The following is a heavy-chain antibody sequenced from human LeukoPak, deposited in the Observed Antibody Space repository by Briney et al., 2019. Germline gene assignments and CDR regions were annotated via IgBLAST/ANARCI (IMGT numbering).Heavy chain of an antibody. CDR2: IYTSGST. V-gene: IGHV4-61*02. J-gene: IGHJ4*02. CDR3: ARGGAAAGDFDY. CDR1: GRSISSGSYY. Sequence: SDTLSLTCTLSGRSISSGSYYWTWIRQPAGKGLERFGRIYTSGSTNYNPSLKSRVTISVDTSKNQFSLKLSSVTAAGPAVYYCARGGAAAGDFDYWGQGTLVSDCS. D-gene: IGHD6-13*01.